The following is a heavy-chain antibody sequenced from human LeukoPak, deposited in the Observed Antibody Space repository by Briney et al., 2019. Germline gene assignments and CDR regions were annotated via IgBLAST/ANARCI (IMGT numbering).Heavy chain of an antibody. J-gene: IGHJ4*02. Sequence: PGGALSLSCAASGFPFSSYEMNWVRQAPGKGLEGVSYINSSGSTIYYADSVKGLFTISRDNAKNSLYLQMNSLRAEDTAVYYCASIDYYDSSGYYAGTWGQGTLVTVSS. D-gene: IGHD3-22*01. CDR3: ASIDYYDSSGYYAGT. CDR2: INSSGSTI. CDR1: GFPFSSYE. V-gene: IGHV3-48*03.